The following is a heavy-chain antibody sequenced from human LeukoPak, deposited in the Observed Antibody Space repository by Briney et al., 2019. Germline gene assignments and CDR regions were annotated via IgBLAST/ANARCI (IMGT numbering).Heavy chain of an antibody. Sequence: ASVKVSCKASGYTFTSYAMHWVRQAPGQRLEWMGWINAGNGNTKYSQKFQGRVTITRDTSASTAYMELSSLRSEDTAVYYCARAFVVVVAASAFDIWGQGTMVTVSS. V-gene: IGHV1-3*01. CDR3: ARAFVVVVAASAFDI. J-gene: IGHJ3*02. CDR2: INAGNGNT. D-gene: IGHD2-15*01. CDR1: GYTFTSYA.